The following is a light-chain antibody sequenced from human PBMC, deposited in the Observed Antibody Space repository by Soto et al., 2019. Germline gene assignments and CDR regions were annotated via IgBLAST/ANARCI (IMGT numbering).Light chain of an antibody. CDR2: LGS. CDR1: QSLLQNNGYNY. Sequence: DIVMTQSPLSLPVTPGEPASISCRSSQSLLQNNGYNYLNWYLQKPGQSPQLLIYLGSSRASGVPDRISGSGSGTDFTLKISRVEVEDVGIYYCMQGLQNPLTFVGGTKVEIK. CDR3: MQGLQNPLT. V-gene: IGKV2-28*01. J-gene: IGKJ4*01.